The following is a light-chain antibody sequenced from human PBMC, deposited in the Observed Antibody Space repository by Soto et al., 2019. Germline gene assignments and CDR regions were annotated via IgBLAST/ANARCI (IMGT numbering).Light chain of an antibody. CDR3: QQYGGSPPT. CDR2: GAS. CDR1: QSVSSNY. Sequence: EIVLTQSPGTLSLSPGERATLSCRASQSVSSNYLAWYQRKPGQAPRLLIYGASSRATDIPNRFSGSGSGTEFTLTITRLEPEDFAVYFCQQYGGSPPTFGPGTKVEIK. V-gene: IGKV3-20*01. J-gene: IGKJ1*01.